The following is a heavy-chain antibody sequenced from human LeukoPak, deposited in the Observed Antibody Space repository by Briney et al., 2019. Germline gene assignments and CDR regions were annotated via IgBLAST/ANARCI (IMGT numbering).Heavy chain of an antibody. CDR3: ARGNGDYGY. Sequence: PSETLSLTCTVSGGSISSGGYYWSWIRQHPGKGLEWIGYIYYSGSTNYNPSLKSRVTISVDMSKNQFSLKLSSVTAADTAVYYCARGNGDYGYWGQGTLVTVSS. CDR2: IYYSGST. D-gene: IGHD4-17*01. J-gene: IGHJ4*02. CDR1: GGSISSGGYY. V-gene: IGHV4-31*03.